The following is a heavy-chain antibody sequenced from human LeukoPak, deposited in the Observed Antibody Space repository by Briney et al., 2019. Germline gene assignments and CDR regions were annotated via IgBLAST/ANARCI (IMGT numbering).Heavy chain of an antibody. D-gene: IGHD1-1*01. CDR2: IYHSGSP. Sequence: SSGTLSLTCAVSGVSISSNNWWGWVRQPPGKGLAWIGEIYHSGSPNYNPSLKSRVTISVDKSRNHFSLNLSSVTAADTAVYYCARVNINNWHSCDYWGQGTLVTVSS. CDR1: GVSISSNNW. V-gene: IGHV4-4*02. J-gene: IGHJ4*02. CDR3: ARVNINNWHSCDY.